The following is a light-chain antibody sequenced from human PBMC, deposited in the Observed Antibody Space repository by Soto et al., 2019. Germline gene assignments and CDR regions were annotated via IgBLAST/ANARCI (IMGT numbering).Light chain of an antibody. CDR1: QIVDTTF. J-gene: IGKJ1*01. CDR3: QQYMSSVT. V-gene: IGKV3-20*01. CDR2: GAS. Sequence: EIVLTQSPGSLSLSPGQRATLSCRASQIVDTTFFAWYQKKPGQAPRLLIYGASKRATGIPDRFSGSGSGTDFTLIISRLEPEDFAVYYCQQYMSSVTFGQGTKVEIK.